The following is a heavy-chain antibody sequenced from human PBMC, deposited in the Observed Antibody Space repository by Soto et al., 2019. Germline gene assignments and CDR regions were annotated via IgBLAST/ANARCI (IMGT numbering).Heavy chain of an antibody. J-gene: IGHJ6*02. CDR1: GFTFSSYG. V-gene: IGHV3-30*03. Sequence: PGGSLRLSCAASGFTFSSYGMHWVRQAPGKGLEWVAVISYDGSNKYYADSVKGRFTISRDNSKNTLYLQMNSLRAEDTAVYYFATDTGYSSSWYIDYYYGMDVWGQGTTVTVSS. CDR2: ISYDGSNK. D-gene: IGHD6-13*01. CDR3: ATDTGYSSSWYIDYYYGMDV.